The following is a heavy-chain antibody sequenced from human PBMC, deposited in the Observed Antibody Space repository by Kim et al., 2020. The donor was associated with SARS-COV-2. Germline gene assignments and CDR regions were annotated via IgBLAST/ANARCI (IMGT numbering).Heavy chain of an antibody. CDR1: GFTFGSYA. V-gene: IGHV3-49*04. D-gene: IGHD4-17*01. CDR2: IRTKAYGGTT. CDR3: TRGVYGDYVILDY. J-gene: IGHJ4*02. Sequence: GGSLRLSCPASGFTFGSYAMIWVRQAPGKGLEWVGFIRTKAYGGTTEYAASVKGRFTISRDDSKSIAYLHMNSLKTEDTAVYYCTRGVYGDYVILDYWGQGTLVTVSS.